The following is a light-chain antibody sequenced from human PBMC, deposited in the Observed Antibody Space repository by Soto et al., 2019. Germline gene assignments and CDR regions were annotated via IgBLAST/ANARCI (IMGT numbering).Light chain of an antibody. CDR1: QSISSW. J-gene: IGKJ2*01. V-gene: IGKV1-5*01. CDR3: QQYNSYPYT. Sequence: DIQMTQSPSTLSASVGDRVTITCRASQSISSWLAWYQQKPGKAPKLLIYDASSLESGVPSRFSDSGSGTEITLTISSLQPDDFATYYCQQYNSYPYTFGQGTKLEIK. CDR2: DAS.